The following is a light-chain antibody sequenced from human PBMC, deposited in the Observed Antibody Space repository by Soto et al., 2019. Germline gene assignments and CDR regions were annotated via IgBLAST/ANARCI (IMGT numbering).Light chain of an antibody. CDR2: GAS. CDR3: QQNGSSLHT. V-gene: IGKV3-20*01. Sequence: EIVLTQSPGTLSLSPGERATLSCRASQSGSSSYLAWYQQKPGQAPRLLIYGASSRATGIPDRFSGSGSGTDCTLTISRLEPEDFAVYYCQQNGSSLHTFGGGTKVEIK. J-gene: IGKJ4*01. CDR1: QSGSSSY.